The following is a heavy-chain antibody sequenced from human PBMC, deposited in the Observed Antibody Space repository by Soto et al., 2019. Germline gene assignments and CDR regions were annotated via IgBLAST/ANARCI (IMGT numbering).Heavy chain of an antibody. CDR1: GDSVSSNDAA. V-gene: IGHV6-1*01. CDR3: ARMSDSTFDF. D-gene: IGHD3-22*01. CDR2: TYYRSKWYN. J-gene: IGHJ4*02. Sequence: SQTLSLTCAISGDSVSSNDAAWEWIRQSPTRGLEWLGRTYYRSKWYNEYTVSLRSRIIINADASRNQFSLHLSSVTPDDTAVYYCARMSDSTFDFWGPGILVTVSS.